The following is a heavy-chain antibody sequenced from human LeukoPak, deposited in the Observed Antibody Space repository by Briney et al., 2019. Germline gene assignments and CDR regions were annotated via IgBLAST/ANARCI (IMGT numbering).Heavy chain of an antibody. D-gene: IGHD6-13*01. CDR2: ISYDGSNK. Sequence: PGRSLRLSCAASGFTFSSNAMHWVRQAPGKGLEWVAIISYDGSNKYYADSVKGRFTISRDKSKNTLYLQMNSLRGEDTAVYYCARVSSSSWYHPVDYWGQGTLVTVSS. CDR1: GFTFSSNA. CDR3: ARVSSSSWYHPVDY. J-gene: IGHJ4*02. V-gene: IGHV3-30*04.